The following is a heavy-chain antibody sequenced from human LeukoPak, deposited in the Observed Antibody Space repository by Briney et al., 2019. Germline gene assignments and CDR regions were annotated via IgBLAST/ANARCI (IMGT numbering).Heavy chain of an antibody. V-gene: IGHV4-34*01. CDR3: ARDRRPKMLGYSYGYYDY. Sequence: SETLSLTCAVYGGXFSGYYWSWIRQPPGKGQEWIGQINHSGSTNYNPSLKSRVTISVDTSKNQFSLKLSSVTAADTAVYYCARDRRPKMLGYSYGYYDYWGQGTLVTVSS. D-gene: IGHD5-18*01. CDR1: GGXFSGYY. J-gene: IGHJ4*02. CDR2: INHSGST.